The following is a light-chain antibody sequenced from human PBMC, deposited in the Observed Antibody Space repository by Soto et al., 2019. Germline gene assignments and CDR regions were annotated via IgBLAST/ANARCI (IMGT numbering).Light chain of an antibody. J-gene: IGKJ4*01. CDR3: QQYNDLVT. CDR2: AAS. CDR1: QSVSSH. Sequence: IVMTQSPATLSVSPGERVTLSCRASQSVSSHLAWYQQKPGQAPRLLMYAASTRANGILARFSGSGSGTEFTLTITSLQSEDFALYYCQQYNDLVTFGGGTKVEIK. V-gene: IGKV3-15*01.